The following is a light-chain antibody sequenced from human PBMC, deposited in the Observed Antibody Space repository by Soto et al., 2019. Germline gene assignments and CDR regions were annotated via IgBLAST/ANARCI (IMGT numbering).Light chain of an antibody. CDR2: DVS. CDR1: SSDVGGYNF. Sequence: QSALTQPRSVSGSPGQSVTISCTGTSSDVGGYNFVSWYQQHPGKAPKVLIYDVSKRPSGVPDRFSGSKSGNTASLTISGLQAEDEADYHCCSYAGTYTYVVFGGGTKVTVL. J-gene: IGLJ2*01. V-gene: IGLV2-11*01. CDR3: CSYAGTYTYVV.